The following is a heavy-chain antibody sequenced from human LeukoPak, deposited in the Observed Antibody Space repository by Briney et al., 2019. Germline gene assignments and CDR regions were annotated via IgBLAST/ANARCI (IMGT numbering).Heavy chain of an antibody. D-gene: IGHD2-2*01. Sequence: GGSLRLSCAASGFTFSSYSMNWVRQAPGKGLEWVSSISSSSSYIYYADSVKGRFTISRDNAKNSLYLQMNSLRAEDTAVYYCARVGEYQLPPDYWGQGTLVTVSS. CDR1: GFTFSSYS. CDR2: ISSSSSYI. CDR3: ARVGEYQLPPDY. J-gene: IGHJ4*02. V-gene: IGHV3-21*01.